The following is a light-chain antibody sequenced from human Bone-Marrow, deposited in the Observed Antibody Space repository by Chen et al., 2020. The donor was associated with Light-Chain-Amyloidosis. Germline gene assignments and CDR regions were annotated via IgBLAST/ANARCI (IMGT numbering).Light chain of an antibody. CDR3: QVWDRSSDRPV. CDR2: ADR. CDR1: NIGSTS. V-gene: IGLV3-21*02. J-gene: IGLJ3*02. Sequence: SYVLTQPSSVSVAPGQTATIACGGNNIGSTSVHWYQQTPGQAPLLVVYADRDRPSGIPERVSGSNAGNTANLTISRVEAGDEADYDCQVWDRSSDRPVFGGGTKLTVL.